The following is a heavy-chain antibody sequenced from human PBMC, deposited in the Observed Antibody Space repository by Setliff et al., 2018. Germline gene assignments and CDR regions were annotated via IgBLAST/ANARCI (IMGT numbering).Heavy chain of an antibody. D-gene: IGHD3-10*01. CDR1: GGSISGSHYY. CDR3: ARVDFTMLQGVLGQ. Sequence: SETLSLTCSVSGGSISGSHYYWGWIRQPPGKGLEWLGSVYFSGYTYYNPSLSGRVTISIDTSKNQFSLRLTSVTAADTAVYYCARVDFTMLQGVLGQWGQGTLVTVSS. J-gene: IGHJ1*01. CDR2: VYFSGYT. V-gene: IGHV4-39*07.